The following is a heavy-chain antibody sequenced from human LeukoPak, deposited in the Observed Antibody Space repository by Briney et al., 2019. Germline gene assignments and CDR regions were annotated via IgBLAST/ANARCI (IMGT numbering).Heavy chain of an antibody. CDR1: GGSISSYY. J-gene: IGHJ3*01. CDR3: ARSPLKYCGSTPCYDAFNF. Sequence: PSETLSLTCTVSGGSISSYYWSWIRQPPGKGLEWIGYIYYSGSTNYNPSLKSRVTISVDTSKNQFSLKLSSVTAADTAVYYCARSPLKYCGSTPCYDAFNFWGQGTMVTVSS. D-gene: IGHD2-2*01. V-gene: IGHV4-59*01. CDR2: IYYSGST.